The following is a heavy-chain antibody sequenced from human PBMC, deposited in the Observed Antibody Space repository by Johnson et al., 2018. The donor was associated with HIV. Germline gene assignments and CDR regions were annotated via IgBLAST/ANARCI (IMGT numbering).Heavy chain of an antibody. V-gene: IGHV3-30*03. CDR3: ARAKDAAYPYDAFDV. Sequence: QVQLVESGGGLVKPGGSLRLSCVASGFTFSDYYMTWIRQAPGKGLEWVAVISSDESYIHYGDSVKGRFIVSKDNSKNTLYLQMSSLRAEDTAMYYCARAKDAAYPYDAFDVWGHGTMVIVSA. J-gene: IGHJ3*01. CDR2: ISSDESYI. D-gene: IGHD2-15*01. CDR1: GFTFSDYY.